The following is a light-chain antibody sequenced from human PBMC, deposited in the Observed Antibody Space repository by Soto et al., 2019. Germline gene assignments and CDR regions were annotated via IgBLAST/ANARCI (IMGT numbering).Light chain of an antibody. J-gene: IGKJ3*01. V-gene: IGKV1D-12*01. Sequence: DIQMTQSPSSVSASVGDRVTITCRASQGIRSWLAWYQQKPGKAPQLLIYAASSLQSGVPSRFSGSGSGTDFTLTISSLQTEDVATYYCQHANSCPHTFGPGTKVDIK. CDR3: QHANSCPHT. CDR1: QGIRSW. CDR2: AAS.